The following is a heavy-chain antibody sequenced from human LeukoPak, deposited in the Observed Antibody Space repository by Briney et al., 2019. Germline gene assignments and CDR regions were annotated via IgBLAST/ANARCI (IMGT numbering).Heavy chain of an antibody. CDR2: IRRSGNA. CDR3: ARRPMPTTMTSPFDY. D-gene: IGHD4-17*01. V-gene: IGHV4-34*01. CDR1: GGSLSGYY. Sequence: SETLSLTCAVDGGSLSGYYWSWIRQTPGKGLEWLGEIRRSGNANYNPSLKSRVTLSIDTSKNHFSLNLTSVTAADTAMYYCARRPMPTTMTSPFDYWGPGAQVTVSS. J-gene: IGHJ4*02.